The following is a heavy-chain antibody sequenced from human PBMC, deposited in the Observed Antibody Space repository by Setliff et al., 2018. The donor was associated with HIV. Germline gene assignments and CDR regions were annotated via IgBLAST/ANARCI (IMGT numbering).Heavy chain of an antibody. V-gene: IGHV5-51*01. CDR3: ARGVSAANYDFWSGYSKVVYFDY. CDR2: IYPGDSDT. D-gene: IGHD3-3*01. CDR1: GYRFTSYW. J-gene: IGHJ4*02. Sequence: GESLKISCKGSGYRFTSYWIGWVRQMPGKGLEWMGIIYPGDSDTRYSPSFQGQVTISADKSISTAYLRWSSLKASDTAMYYSARGVSAANYDFWSGYSKVVYFDYWGQGTLVTVSS.